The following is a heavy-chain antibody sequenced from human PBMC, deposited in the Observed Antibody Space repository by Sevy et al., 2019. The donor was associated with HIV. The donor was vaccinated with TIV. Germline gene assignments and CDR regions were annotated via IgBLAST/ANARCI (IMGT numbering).Heavy chain of an antibody. V-gene: IGHV1-69*13. CDR2: IIPIFVTV. CDR3: AREFSLDLTISVFSHYYGMDV. Sequence: SVKVSCKASGGTFSSYAISWGRQAPGLGLEWMGGIIPIFVTVNYAQKFQGRVTITADESTSTAYMELSSLRSEDTAVYYCAREFSLDLTISVFSHYYGMDVWGQGTTVTVSS. J-gene: IGHJ6*02. D-gene: IGHD3-3*01. CDR1: GGTFSSYA.